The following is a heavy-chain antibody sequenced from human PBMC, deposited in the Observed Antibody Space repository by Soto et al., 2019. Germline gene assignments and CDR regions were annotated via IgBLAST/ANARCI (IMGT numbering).Heavy chain of an antibody. Sequence: SETLSLTCTVSGGSISSYYWSWIRQPPGKGLEWIGYIYYSGSTNYNPSLKSRVTISVDTSKNQFSLKLSSVTAADTAVYYCARVDNYYDSSGYYYNWFDPWGQGTLVTVSS. CDR1: GGSISSYY. CDR2: IYYSGST. V-gene: IGHV4-59*01. J-gene: IGHJ5*02. D-gene: IGHD3-22*01. CDR3: ARVDNYYDSSGYYYNWFDP.